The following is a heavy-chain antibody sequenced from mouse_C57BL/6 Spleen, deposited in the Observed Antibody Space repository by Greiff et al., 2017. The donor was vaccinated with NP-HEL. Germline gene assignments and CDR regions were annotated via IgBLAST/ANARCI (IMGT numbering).Heavy chain of an antibody. Sequence: VQLQQSGAEPMKPGASVKLSRQATGYTFTGYWKEGGKERAGHGLEGIGEILPGSGSTNYNEKFKGKATFTADTSSNTAYMQLSSLTTEDSAIYYCARRDYYGSSLYAMDYWGQGTSVTVSS. CDR3: ARRDYYGSSLYAMDY. D-gene: IGHD1-1*01. CDR2: ILPGSGST. CDR1: GYTFTGYW. V-gene: IGHV1-9*01. J-gene: IGHJ4*01.